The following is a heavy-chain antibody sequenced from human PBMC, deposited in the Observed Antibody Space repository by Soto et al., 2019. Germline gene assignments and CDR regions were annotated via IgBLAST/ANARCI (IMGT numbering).Heavy chain of an antibody. Sequence: ASVKVSCKASGYTFTSYDINWVRQATGQGLEWMGWMNPNSGNTGYAQKFQGRVTMTRNTSISTAYMELSSLRSEDTAVYYCARVWEYDYIWGSYRPEKYFDYWGQGTLVTVSS. CDR3: ARVWEYDYIWGSYRPEKYFDY. J-gene: IGHJ4*02. CDR1: GYTFTSYD. CDR2: MNPNSGNT. V-gene: IGHV1-8*01. D-gene: IGHD3-16*02.